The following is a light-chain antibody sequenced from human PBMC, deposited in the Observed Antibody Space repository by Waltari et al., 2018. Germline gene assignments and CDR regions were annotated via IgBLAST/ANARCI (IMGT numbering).Light chain of an antibody. CDR3: QQYYDIPYT. V-gene: IGKV4-1*01. CDR2: LAS. Sequence: DIVMTQSPASLAVSLGERATINCKSSQSVFHSSNNKNYLAWHQQKPGQPPKLLISLASTRESGVPDRFSVSGSGTDFSLTISSLQAEDVSVYYGQQYYDIPYTFGQGTKLEI. CDR1: QSVFHSSNNKNY. J-gene: IGKJ2*01.